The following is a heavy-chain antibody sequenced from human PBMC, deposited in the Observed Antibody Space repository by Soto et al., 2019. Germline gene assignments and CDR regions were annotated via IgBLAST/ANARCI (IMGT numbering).Heavy chain of an antibody. J-gene: IGHJ6*02. Sequence: GGSLRLSCAASGYTSSSYSMDWVRQAPGKGLEWVSSISSSSTYIHYADSVKGRFTISRDNAKNSLYLQMNSLSAEDTAVHYCASQTSGYYYYGMDVWGQGTTVTVSS. V-gene: IGHV3-21*01. CDR3: ASQTSGYYYYGMDV. CDR1: GYTSSSYS. CDR2: ISSSSTYI.